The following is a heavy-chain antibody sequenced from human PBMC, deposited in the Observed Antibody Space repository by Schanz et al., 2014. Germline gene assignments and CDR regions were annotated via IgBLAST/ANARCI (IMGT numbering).Heavy chain of an antibody. V-gene: IGHV3-66*01. Sequence: VQLVDSGGGLVKPGGSLRLSCAASGFTFSAYAMTWVRQAPGKGLEWVSFIYIGGNTYYADSVKGRFTISRDNSKNTVYIQMNSLRAEDTAVYYCVRVSFADPRLYRGMDRDIDYWGQGTLVTVSS. CDR3: VRVSFADPRLYRGMDRDIDY. CDR1: GFTFSAYA. J-gene: IGHJ4*02. D-gene: IGHD5-18*01. CDR2: IYIGGNT.